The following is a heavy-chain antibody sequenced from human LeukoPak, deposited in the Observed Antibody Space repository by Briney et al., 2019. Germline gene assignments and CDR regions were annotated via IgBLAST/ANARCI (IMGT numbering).Heavy chain of an antibody. CDR2: IWYDGSNK. D-gene: IGHD6-19*01. CDR1: GFTFSSYG. V-gene: IGHV3-33*01. CDR3: ARESGNGYSSGWYPYYYYGMDV. Sequence: GRSLRLSCAASGFTFSSYGMHWVRQAPGKGLEWVAVIWYDGSNKYYADSVKGRFTISRDNSENTLYLQMNSLRAEDTAVYYCARESGNGYSSGWYPYYYYGMDVWGQGTTVTVSS. J-gene: IGHJ6*02.